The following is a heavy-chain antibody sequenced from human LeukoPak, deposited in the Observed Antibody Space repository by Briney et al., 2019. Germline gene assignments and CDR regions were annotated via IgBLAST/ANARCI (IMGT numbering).Heavy chain of an antibody. CDR1: GGSISSYY. CDR2: IYYSGST. CDR3: ARDLSAAAGNGWFDP. D-gene: IGHD6-13*01. V-gene: IGHV4-59*01. J-gene: IGHJ5*02. Sequence: SETLSLTCTVSGGSISSYYWSWIRQPPGKGLKWIGYIYYSGSTNYNPSLKSRVTISVDTSKNQFSLKLSSVTAADTAVYYCARDLSAAAGNGWFDPWGQGTLVTVSS.